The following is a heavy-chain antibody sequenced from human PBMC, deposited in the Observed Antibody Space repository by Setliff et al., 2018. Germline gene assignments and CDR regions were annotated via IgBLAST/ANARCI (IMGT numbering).Heavy chain of an antibody. J-gene: IGHJ5*02. V-gene: IGHV1-2*06. Sequence: EASVKVSCKPSGYTFTGYYMHWVRQAPGQGLEWMGRINPNSGGTNYAQKFQGRVTMTRDTSISTAYMELSRLRSDDTAVYYCARIMGIVGDNWFDPWGQGTLVTVSS. CDR1: GYTFTGYY. CDR3: ARIMGIVGDNWFDP. D-gene: IGHD1-26*01. CDR2: INPNSGGT.